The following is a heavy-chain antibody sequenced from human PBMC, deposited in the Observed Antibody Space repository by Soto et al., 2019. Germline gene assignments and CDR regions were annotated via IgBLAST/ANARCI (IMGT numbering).Heavy chain of an antibody. V-gene: IGHV4-31*03. Sequence: PSETLSLTCTVSGGSISSGGYYWSWIRQHPGKGLEWIGYIYYSGSTYYNPSLKCRVTISVDTSKNQFSLKLSSVTAADTAVYYCAREITNYDYDSSGYSSYYGMDVWGQGNTVTVSS. CDR1: GGSISSGGYY. J-gene: IGHJ6*02. CDR3: AREITNYDYDSSGYSSYYGMDV. D-gene: IGHD3-22*01. CDR2: IYYSGST.